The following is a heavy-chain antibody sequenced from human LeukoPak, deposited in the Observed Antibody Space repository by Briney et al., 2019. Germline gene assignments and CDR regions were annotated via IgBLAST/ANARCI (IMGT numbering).Heavy chain of an antibody. Sequence: GASVKVSCRASGYTFTAYYIHWVRQAPGQGLEWMGWINPNSGDTNYAQKFQGRVTMTRDTSISTAYMELSRLSSDDTAVYYCAREGWQWLVRAFDYWGQGTLVTVSS. CDR1: GYTFTAYY. D-gene: IGHD6-19*01. V-gene: IGHV1-2*02. J-gene: IGHJ4*02. CDR3: AREGWQWLVRAFDY. CDR2: INPNSGDT.